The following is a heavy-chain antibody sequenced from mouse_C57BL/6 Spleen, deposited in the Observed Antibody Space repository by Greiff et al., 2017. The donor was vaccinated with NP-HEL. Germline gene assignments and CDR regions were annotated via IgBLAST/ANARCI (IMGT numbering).Heavy chain of an antibody. J-gene: IGHJ4*01. CDR1: GFSLTSYG. CDR3: AKRNYYSNYEEGAMDY. CDR2: IWGGGST. Sequence: VKLLESGPGLVAPSQSLSITCTVSGFSLTSYGVDWVRQPPGKGLEWLGVIWGGGSTNYNSALMSRLSISKDNSKSQVFLKMNSLQSDDTAMYYCAKRNYYSNYEEGAMDYWGQGTSVTVSS. D-gene: IGHD2-5*01. V-gene: IGHV2-9*01.